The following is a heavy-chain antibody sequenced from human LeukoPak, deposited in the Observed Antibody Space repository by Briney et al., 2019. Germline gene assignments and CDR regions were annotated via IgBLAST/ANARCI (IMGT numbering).Heavy chain of an antibody. V-gene: IGHV1-2*02. Sequence: ASVNVSCKASGYTFTDYYMHWVRQAPGQGLEWMGWINPNSGGTNYAQKIQGRVTMTRDTSISTAYMELSRLRSEDTAVYYCVRVPQTIFGVVTDADYWGQGTLVTVSS. CDR3: VRVPQTIFGVVTDADY. CDR2: INPNSGGT. CDR1: GYTFTDYY. D-gene: IGHD3-3*01. J-gene: IGHJ4*02.